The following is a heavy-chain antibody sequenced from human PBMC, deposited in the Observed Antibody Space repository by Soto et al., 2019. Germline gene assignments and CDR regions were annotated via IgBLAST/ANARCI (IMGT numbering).Heavy chain of an antibody. CDR3: AKAVAEVHYCSGMDV. J-gene: IGHJ6*02. Sequence: EVHLLESGGGLVQPGGSLRLSCAASGFTVSSYAMRWVLQAPGKGLEWVSTFTGSDSSTYYADSVKGRFTISRDNSKNTLYLQMNSLTAEDADVYYCAKAVAEVHYCSGMDVWGQGTTVTVSS. CDR1: GFTVSSYA. CDR2: FTGSDSST. D-gene: IGHD6-19*01. V-gene: IGHV3-23*01.